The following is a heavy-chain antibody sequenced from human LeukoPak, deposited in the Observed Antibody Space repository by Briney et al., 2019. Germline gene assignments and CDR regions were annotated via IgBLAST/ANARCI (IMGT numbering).Heavy chain of an antibody. Sequence: SETLSLTCTVSGGSVSGGGFYWNWIRQHPGKGLEWIGHIYFSGSTQYNPSLKSRVTISVDTSKNQFSLKLSSVTAADAAVYYCARGLGLSSSSGPTSIKMIRGVIPFDYWGQGTLVTVSS. V-gene: IGHV4-31*03. J-gene: IGHJ4*02. D-gene: IGHD3-10*01. CDR1: GGSVSGGGFY. CDR2: IYFSGST. CDR3: ARGLGLSSSSGPTSIKMIRGVIPFDY.